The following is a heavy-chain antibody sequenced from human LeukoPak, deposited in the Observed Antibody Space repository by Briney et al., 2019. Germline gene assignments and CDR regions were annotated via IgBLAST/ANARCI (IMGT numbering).Heavy chain of an antibody. D-gene: IGHD5-18*01. Sequence: SETLSLTCTVSGGSISSSSYYCGWIRQPPGKGLEWIGSIYYSGSTYYNPSLKSRVTISVDTSKNQFSLKLSSVTAADTAVYYCARRDTTMASFDYWGQGTLVTVSS. CDR3: ARRDTTMASFDY. CDR1: GGSISSSSYY. V-gene: IGHV4-39*01. CDR2: IYYSGST. J-gene: IGHJ4*02.